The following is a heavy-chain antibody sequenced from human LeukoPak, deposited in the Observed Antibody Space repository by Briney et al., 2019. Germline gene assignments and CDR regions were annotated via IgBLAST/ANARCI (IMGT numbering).Heavy chain of an antibody. V-gene: IGHV3-23*01. CDR3: AKSKCSSWSYSYMDA. Sequence: GGSLRLSCAASGFTFRSYAMSWVRQAPGKGLEWVSTISSSGGSIYYADSLKGRFTISRDNSKNTLYLQMNSLRAEDTAVYYCAKSKCSSWSYSYMDAWGKGSTVAISS. CDR1: GFTFRSYA. J-gene: IGHJ6*03. CDR2: ISSSGGSI. D-gene: IGHD6-13*01.